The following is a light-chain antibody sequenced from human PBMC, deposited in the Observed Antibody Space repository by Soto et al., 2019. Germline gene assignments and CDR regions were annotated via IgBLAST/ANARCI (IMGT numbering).Light chain of an antibody. CDR2: EVT. Sequence: QSVLTQPASVSGSPGQSITISCTGTSSDVGGYNYVSWYQQHPGKAPKLMIYEVTNRPSGVSNRFSGSKSGNTASLTISGLQAEDEADYYCTSYRSSSTPVLFGGGTQLTVL. CDR1: SSDVGGYNY. J-gene: IGLJ2*01. CDR3: TSYRSSSTPVL. V-gene: IGLV2-14*01.